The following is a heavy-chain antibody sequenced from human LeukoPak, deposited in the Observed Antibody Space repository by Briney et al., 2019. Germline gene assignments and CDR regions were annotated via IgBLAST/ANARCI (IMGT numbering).Heavy chain of an antibody. D-gene: IGHD1-26*01. CDR3: ARVPGEMGATLAYLDY. CDR1: GFTFSSYE. J-gene: IGHJ4*02. V-gene: IGHV3-48*03. Sequence: GGSLRLSCAASGFTFSSYEMNWVRQAPGKGLEWVSYISSSGSTIYYADSVKGRFTISRDNAKNLVYLEMNSLRAEDTAVCYCARVPGEMGATLAYLDYWGQGTLVFVSS. CDR2: ISSSGSTI.